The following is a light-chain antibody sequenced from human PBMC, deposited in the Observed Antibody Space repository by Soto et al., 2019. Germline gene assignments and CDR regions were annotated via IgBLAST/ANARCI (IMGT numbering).Light chain of an antibody. Sequence: EIVLTQSPATLSLSPGEGATLSCGASQSVSTTLAWYQQKPGLAPRLLIYDASSRATGIPDRFSGSGSGTDFTLTISRLEPEDFAVYYCQQYGTSPQTFGQGTKVEIK. J-gene: IGKJ1*01. CDR1: QSVSTT. V-gene: IGKV3D-20*01. CDR2: DAS. CDR3: QQYGTSPQT.